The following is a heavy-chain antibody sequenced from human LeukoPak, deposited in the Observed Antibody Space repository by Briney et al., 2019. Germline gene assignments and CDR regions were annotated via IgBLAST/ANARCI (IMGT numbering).Heavy chain of an antibody. Sequence: GGSLRLSCAASGFTFSSYDMHWVRQAPGKGLEWVSAICTAGDTYYPGSVKGRFTISRENAKNSLYLQMNSLRAGDTAVYYCARGRIAARYYYYYGMDVWGQGTTVTVSS. CDR2: ICTAGDT. V-gene: IGHV3-13*01. CDR1: GFTFSSYD. J-gene: IGHJ6*02. D-gene: IGHD6-6*01. CDR3: ARGRIAARYYYYYGMDV.